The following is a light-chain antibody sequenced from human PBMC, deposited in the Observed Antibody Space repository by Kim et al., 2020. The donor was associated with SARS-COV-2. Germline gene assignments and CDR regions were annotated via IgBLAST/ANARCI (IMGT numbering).Light chain of an antibody. Sequence: EIVLTQSPGTLSLSPGERATLSCRASQSVNNYLAWYQQKPGQAPWLLIYGASNRATGIPDRFSGSGSGTDFTLTISRLEPEDFAVYYCQLYLSSPLTFGPGTKVDIK. V-gene: IGKV3-20*01. CDR2: GAS. CDR1: QSVNNY. J-gene: IGKJ3*01. CDR3: QLYLSSPLT.